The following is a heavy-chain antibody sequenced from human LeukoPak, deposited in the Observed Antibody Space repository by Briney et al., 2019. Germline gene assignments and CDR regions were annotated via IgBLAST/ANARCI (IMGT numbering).Heavy chain of an antibody. CDR3: ARGVYGYDAFDI. D-gene: IGHD5/OR15-5a*01. J-gene: IGHJ3*02. CDR1: GYTFTGYY. Sequence: GASVKVSCKASGYTFTGYYMHWVRQAPGQGLEWMGWINPNSGGTNYAQKFQGRVTMTRDTSISTAYMELSSLRSEDTAVYYCARGVYGYDAFDIWGQGTMVTVSS. CDR2: INPNSGGT. V-gene: IGHV1-2*02.